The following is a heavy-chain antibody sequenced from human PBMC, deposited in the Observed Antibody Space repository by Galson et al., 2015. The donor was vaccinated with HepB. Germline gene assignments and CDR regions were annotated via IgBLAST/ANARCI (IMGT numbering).Heavy chain of an antibody. Sequence: SLRLSGAASGFTFSSYWMSWVRQAPGKGLEWVANIKQDGSEKYYVDSVKGRFTLSRDNAKNSLYLQMNSLRAEDTAVYYCARDGPYYDDSTWYFDLWGRGTLVTVSS. CDR1: GFTFSSYW. V-gene: IGHV3-7*03. CDR2: IKQDGSEK. CDR3: ARDGPYYDDSTWYFDL. J-gene: IGHJ2*01. D-gene: IGHD3-22*01.